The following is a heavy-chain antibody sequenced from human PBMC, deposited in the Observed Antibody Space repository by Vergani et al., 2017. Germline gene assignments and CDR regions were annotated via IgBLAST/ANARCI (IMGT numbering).Heavy chain of an antibody. Sequence: VQLVESGGGLVQPGRSLRLSCTASGFTFGDYAMSWFRQAPGKGLEWVGFIRSKAYGGTTEYAASVKGRFTISSDDSKSIAYLQMNSLKTEDTAVYYCTGVDTAMVGGAFDIWGQGTMVTVSS. CDR1: GFTFGDYA. V-gene: IGHV3-49*03. J-gene: IGHJ3*02. CDR2: IRSKAYGGTT. D-gene: IGHD5-18*01. CDR3: TGVDTAMVGGAFDI.